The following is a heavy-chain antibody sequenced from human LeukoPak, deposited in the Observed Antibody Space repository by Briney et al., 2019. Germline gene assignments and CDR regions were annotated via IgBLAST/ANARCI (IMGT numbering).Heavy chain of an antibody. Sequence: SETLSLTCTVSGGSISSYYWSWIRQPPGKGLEWIGYIYYSGSTNYNPSLKSRVTISVDTSKNQFSLKLSSVTAADTAVYYCARGKGVVPAVMAGWFDPWGQGTLVTVSS. D-gene: IGHD2-2*01. CDR1: GGSISSYY. CDR3: ARGKGVVPAVMAGWFDP. V-gene: IGHV4-59*08. CDR2: IYYSGST. J-gene: IGHJ5*02.